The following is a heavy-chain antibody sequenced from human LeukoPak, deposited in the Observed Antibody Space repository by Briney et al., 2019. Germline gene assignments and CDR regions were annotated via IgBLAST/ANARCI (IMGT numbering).Heavy chain of an antibody. J-gene: IGHJ4*02. Sequence: PVKVSCKASGGTFSSYAISWVRQAPGQGLEWMGRIIPILGIANYAQKFQGRVTITADKSTSTAYMELSSLRSEDTAVYYCAREDTYYYDSSGLLDYWGQGTLVTVSS. D-gene: IGHD3-22*01. CDR3: AREDTYYYDSSGLLDY. V-gene: IGHV1-69*04. CDR1: GGTFSSYA. CDR2: IIPILGIA.